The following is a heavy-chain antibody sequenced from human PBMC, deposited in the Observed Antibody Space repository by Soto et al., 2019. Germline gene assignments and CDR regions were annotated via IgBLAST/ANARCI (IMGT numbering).Heavy chain of an antibody. V-gene: IGHV4-39*07. D-gene: IGHD3-10*01. CDR2: IYYSGST. J-gene: IGHJ5*02. CDR1: GGSISSSSYY. Sequence: SETLSLTCTVSGGSISSSSYYWGWIRQPPGKGLEWIGSIYYSGSTNYNPSLKSRVTISVDTSKNQFSLKLSSVTAADTAVYYCAREMGSGGRAPVNWFDPWGQGTLVTVPS. CDR3: AREMGSGGRAPVNWFDP.